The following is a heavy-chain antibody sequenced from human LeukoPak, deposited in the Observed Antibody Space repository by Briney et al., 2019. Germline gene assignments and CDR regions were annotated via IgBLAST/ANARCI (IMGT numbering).Heavy chain of an antibody. CDR1: GGTFSSYA. J-gene: IGHJ5*02. V-gene: IGHV1-69*05. CDR2: IIPTFGTA. Sequence: GASVKVSCKASGGTFSSYAISWVRQAPGQGLEWMGGIIPTFGTANYAQKFQGRVTITTDESTSTAYMELSSLRSEDTAVYYCASGPYSSSWYNWFDPWGQGTLVTVSS. CDR3: ASGPYSSSWYNWFDP. D-gene: IGHD6-13*01.